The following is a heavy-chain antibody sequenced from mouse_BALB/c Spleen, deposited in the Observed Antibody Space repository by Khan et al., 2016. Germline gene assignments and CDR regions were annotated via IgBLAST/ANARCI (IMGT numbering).Heavy chain of an antibody. CDR2: LHFSGTT. CDR3: ARNYAYFDV. CDR1: GYSITSFYN. D-gene: IGHD2-1*01. V-gene: IGHV3-1*02. Sequence: EVQLQESGPDLVTPSQSLSLTCTVTGYSITSFYNWHWIRQFPGNKLEWMGSLHFSGTTNYNPSLKSRFSIIRDTSKNQFFLQLKSVTTEDTATDYCARNYAYFDVWGAGTTVTVSS. J-gene: IGHJ1*01.